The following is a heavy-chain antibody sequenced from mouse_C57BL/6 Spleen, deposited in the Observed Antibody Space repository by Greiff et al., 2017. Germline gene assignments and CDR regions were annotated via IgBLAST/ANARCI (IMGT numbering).Heavy chain of an antibody. CDR2: ISYDGSN. CDR3: ARDEGPAY. V-gene: IGHV3-6*01. Sequence: EVQLQQSGPGLVKPSQSLSLTCSVTGYSITSGYYWNWLRQFPGNKLEWMGYISYDGSNNYNPSLKNRISSTRDTSKNQFFLKLNSVTTEDTATYYCARDEGPAYWGQGTLVTVSA. CDR1: GYSITSGYY. J-gene: IGHJ3*01.